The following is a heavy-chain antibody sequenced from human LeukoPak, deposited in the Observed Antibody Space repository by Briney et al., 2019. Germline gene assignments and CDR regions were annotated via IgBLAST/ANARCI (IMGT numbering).Heavy chain of an antibody. CDR2: INHSGST. CDR1: GGSFSGYY. V-gene: IGHV4-34*01. Sequence: SETLSLTCAVYGGSFSGYYWSWIRQPPGKGLEWIGEINHSGSTNYNPSLKSRVTISVDTSKNQFSLKLSSVTAADTAVYYCASLRGASYYYDSSGYLAYWGQGTLVTVSP. D-gene: IGHD3-22*01. J-gene: IGHJ4*02. CDR3: ASLRGASYYYDSSGYLAY.